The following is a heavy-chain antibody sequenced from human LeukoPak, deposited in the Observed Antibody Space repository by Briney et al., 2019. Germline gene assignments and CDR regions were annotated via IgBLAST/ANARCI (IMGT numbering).Heavy chain of an antibody. Sequence: GASVKVSCKASGYTFTSYGISWVRQALGQGLEWMGWISAYNGNTNYAQKLQGRVTMTTDTSTSTAYMELRSLRSDDTAVYYCARDSLGYCSSTSCSIPHYWGQGTLVTVSS. D-gene: IGHD2-2*01. CDR1: GYTFTSYG. CDR3: ARDSLGYCSSTSCSIPHY. CDR2: ISAYNGNT. V-gene: IGHV1-18*04. J-gene: IGHJ4*02.